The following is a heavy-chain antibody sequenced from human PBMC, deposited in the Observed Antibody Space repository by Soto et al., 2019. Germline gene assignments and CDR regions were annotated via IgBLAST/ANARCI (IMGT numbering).Heavy chain of an antibody. CDR2: IVPIYRTA. J-gene: IGHJ4*02. CDR1: LGTFSSYR. Sequence: SVXVSFKASLGTFSSYRINFFLQAPGQGLEWVGGIVPIYRTAYYAQKFQGRVTITADESARTSYMELRSLKSQDTAVYYCVRDYGEKLRRSWGQGALVTVYS. CDR3: VRDYGEKLRRS. V-gene: IGHV1-69*01. D-gene: IGHD3-10*01.